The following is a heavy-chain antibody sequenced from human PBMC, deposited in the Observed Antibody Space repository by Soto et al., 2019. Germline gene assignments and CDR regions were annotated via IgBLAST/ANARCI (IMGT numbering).Heavy chain of an antibody. V-gene: IGHV1-18*04. CDR2: ISAYNGNT. Sequence: QVQLVQSGAEVKKPGASVKVSCKASGYTFTSYGISWVRQAPGQGLEWMGWISAYNGNTNYAQKLQGRVTMTTDTSTSTAYMELRSLRSDDTAVYYCARDPPFMVRGVIDANWFDPWGQGTLVTVSS. CDR1: GYTFTSYG. D-gene: IGHD3-10*01. J-gene: IGHJ5*02. CDR3: ARDPPFMVRGVIDANWFDP.